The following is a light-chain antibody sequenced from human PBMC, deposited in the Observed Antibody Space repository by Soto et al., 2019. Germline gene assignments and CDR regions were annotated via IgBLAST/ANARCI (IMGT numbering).Light chain of an antibody. Sequence: DIQMTQSPSSLSASVGDRVTITCQASQSISRNLNWYQQKPGKAPKLLIYAASSLQSGVPSRFSGSGSGTDFTLAISSLQPEDFATYYCQQSDSIPITFGQGTRLEIK. V-gene: IGKV1-39*01. J-gene: IGKJ5*01. CDR2: AAS. CDR1: QSISRN. CDR3: QQSDSIPIT.